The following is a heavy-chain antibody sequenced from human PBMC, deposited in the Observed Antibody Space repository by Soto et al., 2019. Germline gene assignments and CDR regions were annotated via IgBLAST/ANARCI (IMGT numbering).Heavy chain of an antibody. V-gene: IGHV4-59*01. CDR1: GGSISTYY. Sequence: QVQLQESGPGLVKPSETLSLTCTVSGGSISTYYWSWVRQPPGKGLEWIGYIHYSGSTYFNPSLKSRVNMSLDMSSNQLSLHLKSVTAADTAVYYCARESAGSHKNNWFDPWGQGTLVTVSS. CDR3: ARESAGSHKNNWFDP. J-gene: IGHJ5*02. D-gene: IGHD3-10*01. CDR2: IHYSGST.